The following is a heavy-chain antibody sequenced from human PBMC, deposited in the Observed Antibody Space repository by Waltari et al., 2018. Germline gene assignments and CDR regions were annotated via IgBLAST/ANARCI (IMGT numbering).Heavy chain of an antibody. D-gene: IGHD3-10*01. V-gene: IGHV3-66*02. CDR2: IYSGGST. J-gene: IGHJ4*02. CDR3: ASLHTMAYYFDY. Sequence: EVQLVESGGGLVQPGGSLRLSCAASGFTVRSNHVSWVRQAPGKGLEWVSVIYSGGSTYYADSVKGRFTISRDNSKNTLYLQMNSLRAEDTAVYYCASLHTMAYYFDYWGQGTLVTVSS. CDR1: GFTVRSNH.